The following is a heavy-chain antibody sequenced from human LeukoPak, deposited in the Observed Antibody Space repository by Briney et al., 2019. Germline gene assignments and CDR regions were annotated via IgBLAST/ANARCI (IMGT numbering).Heavy chain of an antibody. J-gene: IGHJ4*02. D-gene: IGHD3-22*01. CDR3: ARRDDSSGYHKIFDY. V-gene: IGHV4-38-2*02. Sequence: SETLSLTCTVSGYSISSGYYWGWIRQPPGKGLEWIGSIYHSGSTYYNPSLKSRVTISVDTSKNQFSLKLSSLTAADTAVYYCARRDDSSGYHKIFDYWGPGTLVTVSS. CDR1: GYSISSGYY. CDR2: IYHSGST.